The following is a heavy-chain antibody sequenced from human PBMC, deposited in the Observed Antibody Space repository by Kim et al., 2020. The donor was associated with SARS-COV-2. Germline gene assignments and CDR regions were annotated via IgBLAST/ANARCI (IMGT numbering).Heavy chain of an antibody. J-gene: IGHJ4*02. V-gene: IGHV1-46*01. CDR3: ARGPVTMIVVVNNPLDY. CDR1: GYTFTSYY. Sequence: ASVKVSCKASGYTFTSYYMHWVRQAPGQGLEWMGIINPSGGSTSYAQKFQGRVTMTRDTSTSTVYTELSSLRSEDTAVYYCARGPVTMIVVVNNPLDYWGQGTLVTVSS. CDR2: INPSGGST. D-gene: IGHD3-22*01.